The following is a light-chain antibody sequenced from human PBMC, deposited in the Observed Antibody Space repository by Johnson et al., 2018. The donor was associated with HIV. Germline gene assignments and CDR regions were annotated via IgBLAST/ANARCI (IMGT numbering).Light chain of an antibody. CDR2: END. Sequence: QPVLTQPPSVSAAPGQKVTISCSGSSYNIGNNLVSWYQQLPGSAPTLLIYENDKRPSGIPDRFSGSKSGTSATLGITGLQTGDEADYYCGTWGGVFGTGTKVTVL. CDR3: GTWGGV. CDR1: SYNIGNNL. J-gene: IGLJ1*01. V-gene: IGLV1-51*02.